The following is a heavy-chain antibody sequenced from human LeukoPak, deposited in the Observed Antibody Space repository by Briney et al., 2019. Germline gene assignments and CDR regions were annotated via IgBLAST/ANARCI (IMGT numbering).Heavy chain of an antibody. V-gene: IGHV3-23*01. Sequence: GGSLRLSCAASGFTFSSYAMSWVRQAPGKGLEWVSAISGSGGSTYYADSVKGRFAISRDNSKNTLYLQMNSLRAEDTAVYYCAKADCSSTSCYSPADYWGQGTLVTVSS. D-gene: IGHD2-2*02. CDR1: GFTFSSYA. CDR2: ISGSGGST. J-gene: IGHJ4*02. CDR3: AKADCSSTSCYSPADY.